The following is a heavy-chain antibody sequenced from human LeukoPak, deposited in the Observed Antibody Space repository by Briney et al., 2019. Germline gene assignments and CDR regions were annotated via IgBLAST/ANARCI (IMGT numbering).Heavy chain of an antibody. CDR1: GGSIGTYY. D-gene: IGHD3-22*01. Sequence: PSETLSLTCTVSGGSIGTYYRSWIRQPPGKGLEWIGYIYYSGSTNYNPSLKSRVTISVDTSKNQFSLRLSSVTAADTAVYYCARGDRSVPNYWGQGTLVTVSS. J-gene: IGHJ4*02. CDR2: IYYSGST. V-gene: IGHV4-59*01. CDR3: ARGDRSVPNY.